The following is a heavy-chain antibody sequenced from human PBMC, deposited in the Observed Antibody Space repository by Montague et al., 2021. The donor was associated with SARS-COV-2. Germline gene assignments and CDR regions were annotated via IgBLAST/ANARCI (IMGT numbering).Heavy chain of an antibody. J-gene: IGHJ1*01. CDR2: IDYSGDT. CDR1: GGSFHIFS. CDR3: ARGTRVLGVTPGFRW. V-gene: IGHV4-34*01. Sequence: SETLSLTCAVSGGSFHIFSWGWIRQSPGKGLEWIGEIDYSGDTKYNPSLKSRVTISVDESKNQFSLNVTSMTAADTAMYYCARGTRVLGVTPGFRWWGQGTQVAVSS. D-gene: IGHD2-8*02.